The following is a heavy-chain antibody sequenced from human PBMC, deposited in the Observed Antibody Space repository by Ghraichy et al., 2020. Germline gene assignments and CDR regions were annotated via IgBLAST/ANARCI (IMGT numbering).Heavy chain of an antibody. CDR3: AKTRMVVVAATVDFQH. J-gene: IGHJ1*01. Sequence: SCAASGFTFSSYAMSWVRQAPGKGLEWVSAISGSGGSTYYADSVKGRFTISRDNSKNTLYLQMNSLRAEDTAVYYCAKTRMVVVAATVDFQHWGQGTLVTVSS. D-gene: IGHD2-15*01. CDR2: ISGSGGST. CDR1: GFTFSSYA. V-gene: IGHV3-23*01.